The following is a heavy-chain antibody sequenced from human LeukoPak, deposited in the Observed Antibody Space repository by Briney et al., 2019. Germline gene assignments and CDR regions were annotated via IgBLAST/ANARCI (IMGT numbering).Heavy chain of an antibody. CDR3: ARGKKITVVRGVIRNYYYYMDV. CDR2: INHSGST. Sequence: SETLSLTCAVYGGSFSGYYWSCIRQPPGKGLEWIGEINHSGSTNYNPSLKSRVTISVDTSKNQFSLKLSSVAAADTAVYYCARGKKITVVRGVIRNYYYYMDVWGKGTTVTVSS. CDR1: GGSFSGYY. J-gene: IGHJ6*03. D-gene: IGHD3-10*01. V-gene: IGHV4-34*01.